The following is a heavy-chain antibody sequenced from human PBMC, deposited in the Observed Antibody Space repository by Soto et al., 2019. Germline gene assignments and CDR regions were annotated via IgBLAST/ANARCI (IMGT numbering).Heavy chain of an antibody. Sequence: GGSLRLSCAASGFTFSSYGMHWVRQAPGKGLEWVAVIWYDGSNKYYADSVKGRFTISRDNSKNTLYLQMNSLGAEDTAVYYCARAVRYDFWSGIYYYGMDVWGQGTTVTVSS. CDR3: ARAVRYDFWSGIYYYGMDV. CDR1: GFTFSSYG. D-gene: IGHD3-3*01. V-gene: IGHV3-33*01. J-gene: IGHJ6*02. CDR2: IWYDGSNK.